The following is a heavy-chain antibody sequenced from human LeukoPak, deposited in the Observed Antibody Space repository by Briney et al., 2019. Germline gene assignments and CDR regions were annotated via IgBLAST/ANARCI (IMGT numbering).Heavy chain of an antibody. D-gene: IGHD3/OR15-3a*01. CDR1: GGSFSGYY. V-gene: IGHV4-34*01. CDR3: TLP. J-gene: IGHJ4*02. CDR2: INHSGST. Sequence: KPSETLSLSCAVYGGSFSGYYWSWIRQPPGKGLEWIGEINHSGSTNYNPSLKSRVTISVDTSKNQFSLRLTSDCARQTGSGLFTLPGGQGTLVTVSS.